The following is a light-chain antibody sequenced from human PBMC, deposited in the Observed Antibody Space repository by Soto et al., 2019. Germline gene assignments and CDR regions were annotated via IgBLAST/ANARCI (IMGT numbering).Light chain of an antibody. V-gene: IGLV1-40*01. CDR3: QSYDSSLSGSEV. J-gene: IGLJ2*01. CDR1: SSNIGAGYD. Sequence: QSVLTQPPSVSGAPGQRVTISCTGSSSNIGAGYDVHWYQQLPGTAPKLLIYGNSNRASGVPDRFSGSKCGTSASLAITGLQAEEEADYYCQSYDSSLSGSEVFGGGTKLTVL. CDR2: GNS.